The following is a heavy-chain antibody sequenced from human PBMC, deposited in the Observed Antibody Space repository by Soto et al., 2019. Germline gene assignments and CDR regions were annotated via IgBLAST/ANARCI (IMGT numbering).Heavy chain of an antibody. CDR3: ASSCGSGPRAFDP. Sequence: QVHLVQSGVEVKKPGSSVKVSCKASGDTFSSYTINWVRQAPGLGLEWMGRVIPMLSMSNYAIKFEGRVTMTEDRSTNTGYMELSSLSSGETATYYCASSCGSGPRAFDPWRQGSLVTVSS. CDR2: VIPMLSMS. V-gene: IGHV1-69*02. CDR1: GDTFSSYT. D-gene: IGHD3-10*01. J-gene: IGHJ5*02.